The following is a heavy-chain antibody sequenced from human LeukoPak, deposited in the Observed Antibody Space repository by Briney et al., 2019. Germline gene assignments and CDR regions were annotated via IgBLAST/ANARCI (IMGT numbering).Heavy chain of an antibody. V-gene: IGHV4-34*01. D-gene: IGHD3-16*01. J-gene: IGHJ5*02. Sequence: SETLSLTCAVYGGSFSGYYWNWIRQPPGKGLEWIGEINHSGSTNYNPSLKSRVTISVDTSKNQFSLKLSSVTAADTAVYYCARGTLWGVSSWFDPWGQGTLVTVSS. CDR2: INHSGST. CDR3: ARGTLWGVSSWFDP. CDR1: GGSFSGYY.